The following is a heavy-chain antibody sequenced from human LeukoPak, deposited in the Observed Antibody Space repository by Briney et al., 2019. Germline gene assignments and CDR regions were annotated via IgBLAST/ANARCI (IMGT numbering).Heavy chain of an antibody. V-gene: IGHV4-4*07. Sequence: PSETLSLTCTVSGGSISSYYWSWIRQPAGKGLEWIGRIYTSGSTNYNPSLKSRVTMSVDTSKNQFSLKLSSVTAADTAVCYCAKEYNWNYVRYFDLWGRGTLVTVSS. CDR1: GGSISSYY. J-gene: IGHJ2*01. D-gene: IGHD1-7*01. CDR2: IYTSGST. CDR3: AKEYNWNYVRYFDL.